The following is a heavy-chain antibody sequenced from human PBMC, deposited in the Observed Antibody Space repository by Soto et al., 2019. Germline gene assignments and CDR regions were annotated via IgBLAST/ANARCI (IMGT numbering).Heavy chain of an antibody. V-gene: IGHV1-3*01. CDR1: GYTFSTYA. CDR2: IDADKGST. CDR3: ARTGAGCGGHCYRHFDL. J-gene: IGHJ2*01. Sequence: QVQLLQSGAEVKKPGASVKLSCTAYGYTFSTYAIHWVRQAPGQGLEWLGWIDADKGSTKYSQTLQDRVVITRDSSANTAHMELSSLRTEDTAVYYCARTGAGCGGHCYRHFDLWGRGTLVTVSS. D-gene: IGHD2-21*02.